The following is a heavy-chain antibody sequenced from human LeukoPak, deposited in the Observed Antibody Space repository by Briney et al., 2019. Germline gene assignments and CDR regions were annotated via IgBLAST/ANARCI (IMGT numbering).Heavy chain of an antibody. Sequence: GGSLRLSCAASGFTFSSYSMNWVRQAPGKGLEWVSFISSSSSYIYYADSVKGRFTISRDNAKNSLYLQMNSLRAEDTAVYYCARGSDRGLSGWDDPNKDMDVCGKGTTVTVSS. CDR2: ISSSSSYI. CDR3: ARGSDRGLSGWDDPNKDMDV. J-gene: IGHJ6*03. D-gene: IGHD6-19*01. CDR1: GFTFSSYS. V-gene: IGHV3-21*01.